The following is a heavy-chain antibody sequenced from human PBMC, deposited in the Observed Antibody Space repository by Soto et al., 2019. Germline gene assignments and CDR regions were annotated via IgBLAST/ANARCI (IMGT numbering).Heavy chain of an antibody. J-gene: IGHJ6*02. Sequence: SVKVSCKASGGTFSSYAISWVRQAPGQGLEWMGGIIPIFGTANYAQKFQGRVTITADESTSTAYMELSSLRSEDTAVYYCARVDGCSSTSCYTASYCYYYGMEVWGQGTTVTVSS. CDR2: IIPIFGTA. CDR3: ARVDGCSSTSCYTASYCYYYGMEV. V-gene: IGHV1-69*13. CDR1: GGTFSSYA. D-gene: IGHD2-2*02.